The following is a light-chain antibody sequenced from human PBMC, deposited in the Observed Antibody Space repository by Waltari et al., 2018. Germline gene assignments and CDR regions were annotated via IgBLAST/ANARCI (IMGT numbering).Light chain of an antibody. CDR1: QSVNSY. CDR2: DGS. J-gene: IGKJ2*03. Sequence: EIVLTQSPATLSLSPGERATLSCRASQSVNSYLAWYQQKPGQAPRLLIYDGSRRASGIPARFSGSGSGTDFTLTIGSLQSEDFAIYYCHQSDDWPPYSFGQGTKLEIK. V-gene: IGKV3-11*01. CDR3: HQSDDWPPYS.